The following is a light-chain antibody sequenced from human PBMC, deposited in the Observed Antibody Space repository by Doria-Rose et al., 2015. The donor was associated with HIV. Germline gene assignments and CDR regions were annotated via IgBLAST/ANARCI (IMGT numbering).Light chain of an antibody. CDR3: QQYYDTPS. V-gene: IGKV4-1*01. J-gene: IGKJ3*01. CDR2: WAS. CDR1: QSLLYTSKNY. Sequence: DIQMTQSPESLGMSLGERATLNCRSNQSLLYTSKNYLAWYQQKPGQPPKLLIYWASTRQSGVPARFSGSGSGTDFTLTISSLEAGDVAVYYCQQYYDTPSFGPGTTADIK.